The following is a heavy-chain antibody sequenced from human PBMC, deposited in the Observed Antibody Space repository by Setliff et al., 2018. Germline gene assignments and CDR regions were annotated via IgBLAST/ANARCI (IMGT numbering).Heavy chain of an antibody. D-gene: IGHD6-13*01. CDR2: ISRSSTYI. J-gene: IGHJ3*02. CDR3: ASAGHSGSWFPFNAFHI. Sequence: PGGSLRLSCAASGFTFSTHSMNWVRQAPGKGLEWVSSISRSSTYIYYADSMKGRCTISRDNAKNSLYLHMNSLRAEDTAVYYCASAGHSGSWFPFNAFHIWGQGTMVTVSS. V-gene: IGHV3-21*01. CDR1: GFTFSTHS.